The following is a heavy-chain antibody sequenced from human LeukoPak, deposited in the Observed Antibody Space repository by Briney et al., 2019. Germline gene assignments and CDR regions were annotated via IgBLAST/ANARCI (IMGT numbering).Heavy chain of an antibody. J-gene: IGHJ6*02. D-gene: IGHD4-17*01. Sequence: PGGSLRLSCTASGFTFSSYAMHWVRQAPGKGLEYVSAINNNGNSTYYANSVKGRFTISRDNSKNTLYLQIGNLRGEDMAVYYCAREVYGDYDMDVWGRGTTVIVSS. CDR2: INNNGNST. CDR1: GFTFSSYA. V-gene: IGHV3-64*01. CDR3: AREVYGDYDMDV.